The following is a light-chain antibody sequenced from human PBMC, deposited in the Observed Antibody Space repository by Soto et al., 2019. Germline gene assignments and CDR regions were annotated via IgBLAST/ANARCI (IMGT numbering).Light chain of an antibody. J-gene: IGKJ2*01. Sequence: DIQMTQSPSTLSASVGDGVTITCRASQSIGSWLAWYQQKPGKAPKLLIYKATNLQSGVPSRFSGSGSGTDFRLTISSLQPVESATYFCQQYNDFQYTFGPGTKLEI. V-gene: IGKV1-5*03. CDR1: QSIGSW. CDR3: QQYNDFQYT. CDR2: KAT.